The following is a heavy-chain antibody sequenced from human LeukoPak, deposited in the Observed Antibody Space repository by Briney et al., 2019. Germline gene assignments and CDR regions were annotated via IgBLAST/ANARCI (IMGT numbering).Heavy chain of an antibody. CDR1: GGSISSSSCY. D-gene: IGHD3-3*01. CDR2: IYYSGST. CDR3: ARQGYGDFWSGYPRNWFDP. Sequence: SETPSLTCTASGGSISSSSCYWGWIRQPPGKGLEWIGSIYYSGSTYYNPSLKSRVTISVDTSKNQFSLKLSSVTAADTAVYYCARQGYGDFWSGYPRNWFDPWGQGTLVTVSS. J-gene: IGHJ5*02. V-gene: IGHV4-39*01.